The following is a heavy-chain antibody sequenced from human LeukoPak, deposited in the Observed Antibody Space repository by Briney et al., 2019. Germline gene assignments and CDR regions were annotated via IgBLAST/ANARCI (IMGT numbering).Heavy chain of an antibody. J-gene: IGHJ4*02. CDR1: GGSLSSSSYY. CDR2: IYYSGST. Sequence: PSETVSLTCTVSGGSLSSSSYYWGWIRQPPGKGLEWIGSIYYSGSTYYNPSLKSRVTISVDTSKNQFSLKLSSVTAADTAVYYCARTRGTSDYWGQGTLVTVSS. CDR3: ARTRGTSDY. D-gene: IGHD2-2*01. V-gene: IGHV4-39*01.